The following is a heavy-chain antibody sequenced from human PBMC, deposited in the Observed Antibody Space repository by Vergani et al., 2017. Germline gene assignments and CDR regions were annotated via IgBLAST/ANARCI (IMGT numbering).Heavy chain of an antibody. CDR2: ISYDGSNK. Sequence: VQLLESGGGLVQPGGSLRLSCAASGFTFSSYAMHWVRQAPGKGLEWVAVISYDGSNKYYADYVKGRFTISRDNSKNTLYLQMNSLRAEDTAVYYCARNIAARFSLCTSTPYYXMDVWGKGTTVTVSS. D-gene: IGHD6-6*01. CDR3: ARNIAARFSLCTSTPYYXMDV. CDR1: GFTFSSYA. V-gene: IGHV3-30*01. J-gene: IGHJ6*03.